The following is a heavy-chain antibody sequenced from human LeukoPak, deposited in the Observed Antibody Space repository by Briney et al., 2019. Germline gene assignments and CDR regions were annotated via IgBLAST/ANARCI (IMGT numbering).Heavy chain of an antibody. J-gene: IGHJ4*02. Sequence: GASVKVSCKASGGTFSSYAISWVRQAPGQGLEWMGRIIPIFGTANYAQKFQGRVTITTDESTSTAYMELSRLRPDDTAVYYCARGEGIIGTTNLAYWGQGTLVTVSS. CDR3: ARGEGIIGTTNLAY. CDR2: IIPIFGTA. D-gene: IGHD1-7*01. V-gene: IGHV1-69*05. CDR1: GGTFSSYA.